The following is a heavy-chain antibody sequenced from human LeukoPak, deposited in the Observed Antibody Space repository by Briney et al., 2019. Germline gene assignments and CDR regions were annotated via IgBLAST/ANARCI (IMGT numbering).Heavy chain of an antibody. J-gene: IGHJ6*03. Sequence: SETLSLTCTVSGGSISSSSYYWGRIRQPPGKGLEWIGSIYYSGSTYYNPSLKSRVTISVDTSKNQFSLKLSSVTAADTAVYYCARDTNYGSGRRRYYYYYMDVWGKGTTVTVSS. CDR3: ARDTNYGSGRRRYYYYYMDV. V-gene: IGHV4-39*07. D-gene: IGHD3-10*01. CDR2: IYYSGST. CDR1: GGSISSSSYY.